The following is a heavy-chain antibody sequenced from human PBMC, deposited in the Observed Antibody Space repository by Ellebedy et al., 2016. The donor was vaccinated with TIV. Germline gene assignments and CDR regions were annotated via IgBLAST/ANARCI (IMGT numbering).Heavy chain of an antibody. CDR2: IYHSGST. Sequence: SETLSLXXTVSGGSISSGGYYWSWIRQHPGKSLEWMGHIYHSGSTYYNPSLKSRVTISVDTSKSEFSLKLSSLTAADTAVYYCATRSYHAEYFHHWGQGTLVTVSS. CDR1: GGSISSGGYY. D-gene: IGHD3-10*01. CDR3: ATRSYHAEYFHH. J-gene: IGHJ1*01. V-gene: IGHV4-31*03.